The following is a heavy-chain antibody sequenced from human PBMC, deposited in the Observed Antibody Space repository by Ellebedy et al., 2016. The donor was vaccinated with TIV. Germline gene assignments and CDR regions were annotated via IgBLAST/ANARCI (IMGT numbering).Heavy chain of an antibody. Sequence: GESLKISCSASGFTFRDYSMSWFRQAPGKGLEWVGFIRTKIYGGTTEYAASVQGRFTISRDDSRRIVYLQMNSLKTEDTAVYYCTRVRFGRYCVNWGQGTLVTVSS. J-gene: IGHJ4*02. CDR3: TRVRFGRYCVN. D-gene: IGHD3-10*01. V-gene: IGHV3-49*03. CDR2: IRTKIYGGTT. CDR1: GFTFRDYS.